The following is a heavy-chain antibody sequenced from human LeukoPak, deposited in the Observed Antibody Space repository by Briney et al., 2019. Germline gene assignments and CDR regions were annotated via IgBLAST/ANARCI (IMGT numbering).Heavy chain of an antibody. V-gene: IGHV2-5*01. J-gene: IGHJ5*02. CDR2: IYWNDDK. Sequence: ESGPTLVNPTQTLTLTCTFSGFSISTSGGGVGRIRQPPGKALEWLALIYWNDDKRYSPSLKSRLTITKDTSRNQVVLTMTNMDPVDTATYYCAHLDYYDSSGYYSNLHNWFDPWGQGTLVTVSS. D-gene: IGHD3-22*01. CDR3: AHLDYYDSSGYYSNLHNWFDP. CDR1: GFSISTSGGG.